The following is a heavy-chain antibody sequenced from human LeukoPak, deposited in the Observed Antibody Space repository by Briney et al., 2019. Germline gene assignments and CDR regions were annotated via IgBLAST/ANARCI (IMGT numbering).Heavy chain of an antibody. Sequence: GGSLRPSCAASGFNFNSYAVHWVRQAPGKGLEWVAFISYDGSNKYYADSVKGRFTISRDTSKTTLYLQMNSLRTEDTALYYCATELRILSWGVDAFDIWGQGTMVTVSS. CDR2: ISYDGSNK. D-gene: IGHD3-16*01. V-gene: IGHV3-30*04. J-gene: IGHJ3*02. CDR1: GFNFNSYA. CDR3: ATELRILSWGVDAFDI.